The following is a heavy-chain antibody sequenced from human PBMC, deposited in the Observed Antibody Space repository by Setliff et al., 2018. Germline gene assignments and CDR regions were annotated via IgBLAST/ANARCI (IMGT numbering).Heavy chain of an antibody. CDR1: GGSFSGYY. V-gene: IGHV4-34*10. CDR2: INHSGST. Sequence: SETLSLTCAVYGGSFSGYYWSWIRRPPGKGLEWIGGINHSGSTNYNSSLKSRNTMSVDTSKNQFPLKLSSVTAADTAVYYCASLTTVTTDWYFDLWGRGNLVTVSS. CDR3: ASLTTVTTDWYFDL. J-gene: IGHJ2*01. D-gene: IGHD4-17*01.